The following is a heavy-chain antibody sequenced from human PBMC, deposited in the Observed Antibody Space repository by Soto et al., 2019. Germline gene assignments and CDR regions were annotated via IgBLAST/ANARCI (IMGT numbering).Heavy chain of an antibody. CDR3: ARSVAYYYDSSGDYPFDY. Sequence: PSQTLSLTCTVSGGSVSSGSYYWSWIRQPPGKGLEWIGYIYYSGSTNYNPSLQSRVTISVDTSKNQSSLKLSSVTAADTAVHYCARSVAYYYDSSGDYPFDYWGQGTLVTVSS. J-gene: IGHJ4*02. D-gene: IGHD3-22*01. CDR1: GGSVSSGSYY. CDR2: IYYSGST. V-gene: IGHV4-61*01.